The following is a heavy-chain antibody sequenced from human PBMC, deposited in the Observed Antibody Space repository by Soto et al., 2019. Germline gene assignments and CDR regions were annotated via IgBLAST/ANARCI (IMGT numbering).Heavy chain of an antibody. J-gene: IGHJ5*02. V-gene: IGHV1-18*01. CDR3: ARTFLMGDPVVNWFEP. CDR1: GYTFTSYG. CDR2: ISVYNGNT. Sequence: ASVKVSCKASGYTFTSYGISWVRQAPGQGLEWMGWISVYNGNTNYAQKLQGRVTMTTDTSTSTAYMELRSLRSDGTAVYYCARTFLMGDPVVNWFEPWGQGTLVTVSS. D-gene: IGHD1-26*01.